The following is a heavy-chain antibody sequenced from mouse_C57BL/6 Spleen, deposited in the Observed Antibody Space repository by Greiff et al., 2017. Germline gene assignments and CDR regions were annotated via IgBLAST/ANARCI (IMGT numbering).Heavy chain of an antibody. CDR2: IWSGGST. CDR1: GFSLTSYG. J-gene: IGHJ2*01. Sequence: QVQLQQSGPGLVQPSQSLSITCTASGFSLTSYGVHWVRPPPGKGLEWLGVIWSGGSTDYNAAFISRRSISKDNSKSQVFFRMNSLQADDTAIYYCAKSGDLSYYFDYWGQGTTLTVSS. V-gene: IGHV2-4*01. D-gene: IGHD2-3*01. CDR3: AKSGDLSYYFDY.